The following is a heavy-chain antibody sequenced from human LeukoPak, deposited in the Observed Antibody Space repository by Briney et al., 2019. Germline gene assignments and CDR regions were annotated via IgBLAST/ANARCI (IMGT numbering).Heavy chain of an antibody. J-gene: IGHJ4*02. CDR3: ARAGVAAAGFGTFDY. Sequence: SETLSLTCTVSGGSISSYYWSWIRQPPGKGLEWIGYIYYSGGTNYNPSLKSRVTISVDTSRNQFSPKLSSVTAADTAVYYCARAGVAAAGFGTFDYWGQGTLVTVSS. V-gene: IGHV4-59*01. CDR2: IYYSGGT. D-gene: IGHD6-13*01. CDR1: GGSISSYY.